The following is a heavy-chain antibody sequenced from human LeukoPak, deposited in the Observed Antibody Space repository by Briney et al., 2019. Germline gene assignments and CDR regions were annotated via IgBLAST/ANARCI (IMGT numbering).Heavy chain of an antibody. CDR2: ISYDGSNK. V-gene: IGHV3-30*04. J-gene: IGHJ3*01. D-gene: IGHD2-15*01. CDR3: ARDLAYCSGGTCYGGGAFDF. Sequence: PGRSLRLSCAASGFTFSYYAMHWVRQAPGKGLEWVTAISYDGSNKYYADSVKGRFTISRDNSKNTLYLEMNSLKAEDTAVYSCARDLAYCSGGTCYGGGAFDFWGHGTMVAVSS. CDR1: GFTFSYYA.